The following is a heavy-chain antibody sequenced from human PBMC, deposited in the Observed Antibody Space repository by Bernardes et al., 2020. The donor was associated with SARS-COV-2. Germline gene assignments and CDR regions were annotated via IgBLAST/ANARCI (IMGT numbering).Heavy chain of an antibody. V-gene: IGHV3-74*01. CDR1: GFTFSSYW. J-gene: IGHJ4*02. D-gene: IGHD5-12*01. Sequence: VGSLRLSCVVSGFTFSSYWMHWVRQTPGKGLVWVSRVYNDAYYADSVKGRFTISRDNAKNTLYLEMNSLRAEDTAVYFCARGNTGYGHFDYWGQGVLVTVSS. CDR3: ARGNTGYGHFDY. CDR2: VYNDA.